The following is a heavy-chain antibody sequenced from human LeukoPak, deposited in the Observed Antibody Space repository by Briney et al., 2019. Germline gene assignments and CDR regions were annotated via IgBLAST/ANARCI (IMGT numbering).Heavy chain of an antibody. D-gene: IGHD2-2*01. J-gene: IGHJ6*03. CDR2: IRYDGSNK. Sequence: GESLKISCKGSGYSFTSYWIGWVRQMPGKGLEWVAFIRYDGSNKYYADSVKGRFTISRDNSKNTLYLQMNSLRAEDTAVYYCAKDGGYCSSTSCYLSDYYYYMDVWGKGTTVTVSS. CDR3: AKDGGYCSSTSCYLSDYYYYMDV. CDR1: GYSFTSYW. V-gene: IGHV3-30*02.